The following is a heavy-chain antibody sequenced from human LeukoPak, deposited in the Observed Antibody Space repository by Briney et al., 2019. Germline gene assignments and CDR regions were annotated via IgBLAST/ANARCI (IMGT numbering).Heavy chain of an antibody. D-gene: IGHD3-10*01. J-gene: IGHJ4*02. CDR2: IYYSGST. CDR1: GGSISSGSYY. Sequence: SETLSLTCTVSGGSISSGSYYWSWIRQPPGKGLEWIGYIYYSGSTNYNPSLKSRVTISVDTSKNQFSLKLSSVTAADTAVYYCARALRAFGSGSYYDYWGRGTLVTVSS. V-gene: IGHV4-61*01. CDR3: ARALRAFGSGSYYDY.